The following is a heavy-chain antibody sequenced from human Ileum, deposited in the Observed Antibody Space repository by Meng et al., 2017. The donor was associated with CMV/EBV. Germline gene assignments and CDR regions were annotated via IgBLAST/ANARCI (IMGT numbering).Heavy chain of an antibody. J-gene: IGHJ4*01. CDR1: ASTISNTE. D-gene: IGHD1-26*01. Sequence: SVLVTCKASASTISNTETSWVRQAPGHGLEWMGDIIHVFDTTNYAQKFQGRVTITADRSTNTAYMELSSLSSDDTAICYCAGGLGGTIDYWGHGTLVTVSS. V-gene: IGHV1-69*06. CDR3: AGGLGGTIDY. CDR2: IIHVFDTT.